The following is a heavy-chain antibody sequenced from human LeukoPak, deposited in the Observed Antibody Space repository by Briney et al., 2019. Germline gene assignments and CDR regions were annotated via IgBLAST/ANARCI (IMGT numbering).Heavy chain of an antibody. CDR3: ARDLWNFYDDSGYNRDFDS. CDR1: TSR. V-gene: IGHV1-18*01. D-gene: IGHD3-22*01. CDR2: IGTYGGDT. J-gene: IGHJ5*01. Sequence: ASVKVSCKATSRISWVRQSPGQGLEWMGWIGTYGGDTYYAQKFQGRITVTTDTSTSTVYMELRNLRSDDTAVYYCARDLWNFYDDSGYNRDFDSWGQGTLVTVSS.